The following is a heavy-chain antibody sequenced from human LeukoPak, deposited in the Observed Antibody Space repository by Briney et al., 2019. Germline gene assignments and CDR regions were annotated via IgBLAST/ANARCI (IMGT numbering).Heavy chain of an antibody. CDR2: IYTSGST. D-gene: IGHD3-10*01. Sequence: SETLSLTCAVSGGSISSGSYYWSWIRQPAGKGLEWIGRIYTSGSTNYNPSLKSRVTISVDTSKNQFSLKLSSVTAADTAVYYCARDETYYYGSGSEHIETRVSVWGQGTLVTVSS. CDR1: GGSISSGSYY. CDR3: ARDETYYYGSGSEHIETRVSV. V-gene: IGHV4-61*02. J-gene: IGHJ4*02.